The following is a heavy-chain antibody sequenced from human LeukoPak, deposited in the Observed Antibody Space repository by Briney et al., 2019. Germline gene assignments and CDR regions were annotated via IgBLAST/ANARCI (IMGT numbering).Heavy chain of an antibody. V-gene: IGHV3-53*01. J-gene: IGHJ4*02. Sequence: GGSLRLSCAASGFTVSSNYMSWVRRAPGKGLEWVSVIYSGGSTYYADSVKGRFTISRDNSKNTLYLQMNSLRAEDTAVYYCAHYDSSGYYLDYWGQGTLVTVSS. CDR2: IYSGGST. CDR3: AHYDSSGYYLDY. CDR1: GFTVSSNY. D-gene: IGHD3-22*01.